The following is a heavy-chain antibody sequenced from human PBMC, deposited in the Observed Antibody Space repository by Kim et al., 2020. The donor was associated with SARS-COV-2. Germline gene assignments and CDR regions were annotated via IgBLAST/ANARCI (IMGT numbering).Heavy chain of an antibody. D-gene: IGHD2-2*01. Sequence: SVKGRFTISRDNSKNTLYLQMNSLRAEDTAVYYCAREFVVPAAEEDAFDIWGQGTMVTVSS. J-gene: IGHJ3*02. V-gene: IGHV3-53*01. CDR3: AREFVVPAAEEDAFDI.